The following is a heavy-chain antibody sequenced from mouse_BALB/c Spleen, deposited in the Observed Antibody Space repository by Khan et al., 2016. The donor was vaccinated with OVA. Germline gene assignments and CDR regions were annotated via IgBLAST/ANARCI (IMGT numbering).Heavy chain of an antibody. CDR1: GFTFSTYS. Sequence: EVELVESGGDLVKPGGSLKLSCAASGFTFSTYSMSWVRQTPDKRLEWVATVSTGVSYTYYPDSLRGRFTISRDNANNPLYLQVSGLKSEDTAMFYCTRLAYYYDSEGFAYWGQGTLVTVSA. J-gene: IGHJ3*01. V-gene: IGHV5-6*01. CDR2: VSTGVSYT. CDR3: TRLAYYYDSEGFAY. D-gene: IGHD1-1*01.